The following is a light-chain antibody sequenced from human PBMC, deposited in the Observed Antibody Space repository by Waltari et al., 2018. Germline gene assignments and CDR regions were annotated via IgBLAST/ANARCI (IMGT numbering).Light chain of an antibody. V-gene: IGKV4-1*01. J-gene: IGKJ1*01. CDR1: QSVLYNSDNKNY. CDR2: WAS. Sequence: DIVMTQSPDSLAVSLGERATINCKSSQSVLYNSDNKNYLAWYQQKPGHPPKLLIYWASTRESRVPDRFSGSGSGTDFTLTITSLQAEDVAVYYCQQYYGTPPRTFGQGTKVEIK. CDR3: QQYYGTPPRT.